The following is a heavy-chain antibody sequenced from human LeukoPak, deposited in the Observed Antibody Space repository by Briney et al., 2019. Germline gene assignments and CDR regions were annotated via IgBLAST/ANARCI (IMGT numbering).Heavy chain of an antibody. CDR1: GGSFSGYY. D-gene: IGHD3-22*01. J-gene: IGHJ4*02. Sequence: SETLSLTCAVYGGSFSGYYWSWIRQPPGKGLEWIGEINHSGSTNYNPSLKSRVTISVDTSKNQFSLKLSSVTAADTAMHYCASDSSYDSGGYFYYWGQGTLVTVSS. CDR3: ASDSSYDSGGYFYY. V-gene: IGHV4-34*01. CDR2: INHSGST.